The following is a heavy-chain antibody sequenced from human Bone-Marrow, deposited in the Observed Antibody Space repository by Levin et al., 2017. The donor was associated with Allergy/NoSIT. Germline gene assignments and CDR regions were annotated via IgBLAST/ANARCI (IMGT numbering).Heavy chain of an antibody. CDR2: ISYDGSNK. J-gene: IGHJ4*02. CDR1: GFTFSSYA. Sequence: GGSLRLSCAASGFTFSSYAMHWVRQAPGKGLEWVAVISYDGSNKYYADSVKGRFTISRDNSKNTLYLQMNSLRAEDTAVYYCARDQSGYDFLGTNYWGQGTLVTVSS. V-gene: IGHV3-30-3*01. D-gene: IGHD5-12*01. CDR3: ARDQSGYDFLGTNY.